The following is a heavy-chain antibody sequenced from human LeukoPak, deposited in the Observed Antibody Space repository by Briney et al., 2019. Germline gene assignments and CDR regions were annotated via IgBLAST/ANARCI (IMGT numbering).Heavy chain of an antibody. V-gene: IGHV3-30*18. J-gene: IGHJ4*02. CDR2: ISHDGSNK. D-gene: IGHD5-18*01. Sequence: LRLSCAASGFTFSSYGMHWVRQAPGKGLEGVAVISHDGSNKYYADSVKGRFTISRDNSKNTLYLQMNSLRAEDTTVYYCAKDRDSYGYRAFDYWGQGTLVTVSS. CDR1: GFTFSSYG. CDR3: AKDRDSYGYRAFDY.